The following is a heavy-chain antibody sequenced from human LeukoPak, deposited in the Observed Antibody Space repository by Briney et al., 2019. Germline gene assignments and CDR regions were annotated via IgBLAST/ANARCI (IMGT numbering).Heavy chain of an antibody. D-gene: IGHD1-1*01. J-gene: IGHJ4*02. CDR2: ISSSSSNI. CDR1: GFPLSSYS. CDR3: VRVKGTYFDY. Sequence: GGSLRLSCVASGFPLSSYSINWVRQAPGKGLEWVSYISSSSSNIYYLDSVQGRLTVSRDNDKNSLFLQIDSPRAEDTAVYYCVRVKGTYFDYWGQGTLVTVSS. V-gene: IGHV3-48*01.